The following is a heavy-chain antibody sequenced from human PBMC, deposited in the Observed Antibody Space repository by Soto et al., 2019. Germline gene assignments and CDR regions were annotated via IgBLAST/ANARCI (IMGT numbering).Heavy chain of an antibody. J-gene: IGHJ3*02. V-gene: IGHV4-59*12. Sequence: NPSETLSLTCTVSGGSISSYYWSWIRQPPGKGLEWIGYIYYSGSTNYNPSLKSRVTISVDTSKNQFSLKLSSVTAADTAVYYCARDNTRGSSGWTQNDAFDIWGQGTMVTVSS. CDR3: ARDNTRGSSGWTQNDAFDI. CDR2: IYYSGST. CDR1: GGSISSYY. D-gene: IGHD6-19*01.